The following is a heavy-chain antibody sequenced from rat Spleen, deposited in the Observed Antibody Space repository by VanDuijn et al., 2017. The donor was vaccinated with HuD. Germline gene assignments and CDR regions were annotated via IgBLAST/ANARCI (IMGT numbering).Heavy chain of an antibody. V-gene: IGHV5-31*01. CDR1: GFTFNHYW. Sequence: EVQLVESGGGLVQPGRSLKLSCVASGFTFNHYWMTWIRQAPGKGLEWIASISNTGGSTFYPDSVKGRFTIFRDNVDSTLYLEMNSLRSEDTATYYWAREGNYGGAFDYWGQGVMVTVSS. CDR3: AREGNYGGAFDY. J-gene: IGHJ2*01. CDR2: ISNTGGST. D-gene: IGHD1-11*01.